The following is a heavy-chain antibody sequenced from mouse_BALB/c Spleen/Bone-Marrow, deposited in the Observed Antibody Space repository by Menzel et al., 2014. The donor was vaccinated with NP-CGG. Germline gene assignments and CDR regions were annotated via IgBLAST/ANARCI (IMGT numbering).Heavy chain of an antibody. CDR3: AFYYYGSSLFAY. J-gene: IGHJ3*01. V-gene: IGHV14-3*02. CDR1: GFNIKDTY. CDR2: IDPANGNT. D-gene: IGHD1-1*01. Sequence: VHVKQSGAELVKPGASVKLSCTASGFNIKDTYMHRVKQRPEQGLEWIGRIDPANGNTKYDPKFQGEATITADTSSNTAYLQLSSLTSEDTAVYYCAFYYYGSSLFAYWGQGTLVTVSA.